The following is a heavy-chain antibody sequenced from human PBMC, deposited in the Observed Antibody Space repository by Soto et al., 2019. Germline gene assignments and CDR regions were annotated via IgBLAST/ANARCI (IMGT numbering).Heavy chain of an antibody. D-gene: IGHD6-13*01. Sequence: QVQLVESGGGVVQPGRSLRLSCAASGFTFSSYGMHWVRQAPGKGLEWVAVIWYDGSNKYYADSVKGRFTISRDNSKNTLYLQMNSLRAEDTAVYYCAREGYSSSWPGGVWFDPWGQGTLVTVSS. CDR1: GFTFSSYG. V-gene: IGHV3-33*01. J-gene: IGHJ5*02. CDR2: IWYDGSNK. CDR3: AREGYSSSWPGGVWFDP.